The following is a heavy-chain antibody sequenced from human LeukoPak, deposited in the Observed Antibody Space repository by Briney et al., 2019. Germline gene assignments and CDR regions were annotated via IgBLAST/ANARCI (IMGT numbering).Heavy chain of an antibody. D-gene: IGHD6-13*01. J-gene: IGHJ6*02. Sequence: GGSLRLSCAASGFTVSSNYMSWVRQAPGKGLEWVSVIYSGGSTYYADSVKGRFTISRDNSKNTLYLQMNSLRAEDTAVYYCAREEQLDGDYYYYGMDVWGQGTTVTVSS. V-gene: IGHV3-66*01. CDR3: AREEQLDGDYYYYGMDV. CDR2: IYSGGST. CDR1: GFTVSSNY.